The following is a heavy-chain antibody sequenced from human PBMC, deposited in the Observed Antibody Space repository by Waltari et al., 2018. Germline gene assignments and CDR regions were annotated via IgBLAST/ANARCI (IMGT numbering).Heavy chain of an antibody. V-gene: IGHV1-18*01. D-gene: IGHD6-13*01. CDR2: IYPYNGNT. Sequence: QLVQSGAEVKKPGASVKVSCKASGYIFSNSGITWVRKAPGQGLAWMGWIYPYNGNTKYEQNFQGRVTMTTDTSTTTAYMEIRSLRSDDTAIYYCARDDVDSSNFGGFWGQGTLVTVSS. J-gene: IGHJ4*02. CDR1: GYIFSNSG. CDR3: ARDDVDSSNFGGF.